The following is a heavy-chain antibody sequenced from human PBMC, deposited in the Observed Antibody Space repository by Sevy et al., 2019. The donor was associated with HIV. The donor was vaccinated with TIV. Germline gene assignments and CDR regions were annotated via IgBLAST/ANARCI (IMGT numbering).Heavy chain of an antibody. D-gene: IGHD3-22*01. CDR1: GFTFSSYG. Sequence: GGSLRLSCAASGFTFSSYGMHWVRQAPGKGLEWVAVISYDGSNKYYADSVKGRFTISRDNSKNTLYLQMNSLRAEDTAVYYCAKDLHDSSPVPLYGMDVWGQWTTVTVSS. CDR3: AKDLHDSSPVPLYGMDV. V-gene: IGHV3-30*18. CDR2: ISYDGSNK. J-gene: IGHJ6*02.